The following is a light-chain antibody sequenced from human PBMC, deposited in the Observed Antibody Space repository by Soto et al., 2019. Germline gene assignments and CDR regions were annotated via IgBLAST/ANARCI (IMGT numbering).Light chain of an antibody. CDR2: GTS. CDR3: QQYGNSPIT. V-gene: IGKV3-20*01. J-gene: IGKJ1*01. CDR1: ERIYSAY. Sequence: EVVLTQSPGTLSLSRGERATLSCRASERIYSAYLGWYQQKPGQAPRLLIYGTSSRATGIPDRFSGSGSGTDFTLTISRLEPEDFAVDYCQQYGNSPITFGQGTKVDIK.